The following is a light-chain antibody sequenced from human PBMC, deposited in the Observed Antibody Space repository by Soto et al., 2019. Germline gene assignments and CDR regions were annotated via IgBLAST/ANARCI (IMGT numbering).Light chain of an antibody. CDR1: QSVYSN. Sequence: EIVMTQSTGTMSVSTGERVTXSCRASQSVYSNLAWYQHKPGHAPRLLIYAASIRATGIPDRFSGCGSGTDFTLTISRLEPEDFAVYYCQQYVYCPISFGQGTRLEIK. CDR3: QQYVYCPIS. V-gene: IGKV3D-15*01. J-gene: IGKJ5*01. CDR2: AAS.